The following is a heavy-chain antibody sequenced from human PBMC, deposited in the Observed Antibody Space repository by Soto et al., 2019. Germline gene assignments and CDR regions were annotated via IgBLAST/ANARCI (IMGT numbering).Heavy chain of an antibody. Sequence: SETLSLTCTVSGGSISSGGYYWSWIRQHPGKGLEWIGYIYYSGSTYYNPSLKSRVTISVDTSKNQFSLKLSSVTAADTAVYYCARELKGAEYQLRNDAFDIWGQGTVVTVSS. V-gene: IGHV4-31*03. J-gene: IGHJ3*02. CDR2: IYYSGST. D-gene: IGHD2-2*01. CDR1: GGSISSGGYY. CDR3: ARELKGAEYQLRNDAFDI.